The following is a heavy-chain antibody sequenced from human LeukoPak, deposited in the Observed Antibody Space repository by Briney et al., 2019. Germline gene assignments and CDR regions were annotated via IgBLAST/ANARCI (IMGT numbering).Heavy chain of an antibody. Sequence: PSETLSLTCTVTGGPIRGGNTTWGCLRHPPGKGLGGIASIYSGGMTFYSPSLKSRLTISADTSRNHFSLRLSSVTAADTALYFCARHFDHPTAYFDSWGQGSLVTVSS. CDR2: IYSGGMT. J-gene: IGHJ4*02. CDR3: ARHFDHPTAYFDS. CDR1: GGPIRGGNTT. V-gene: IGHV4-39*01. D-gene: IGHD1-14*01.